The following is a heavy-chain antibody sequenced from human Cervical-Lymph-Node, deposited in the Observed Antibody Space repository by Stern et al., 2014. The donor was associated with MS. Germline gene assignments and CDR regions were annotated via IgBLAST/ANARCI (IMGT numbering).Heavy chain of an antibody. CDR2: IYYTGSA. D-gene: IGHD3-3*01. J-gene: IGHJ4*02. Sequence: VQLVESGPGLVKPSETLSLTCTVSGGSISDNYWNWIRQAPGKGLEWIGHIYYTGSANYNSSLESRVTISVDTSRTHFSLTLRSVTAADTAVYYCAKAIGQQRLLENWGQGTLVTVPS. V-gene: IGHV4-59*01. CDR3: AKAIGQQRLLEN. CDR1: GGSISDNY.